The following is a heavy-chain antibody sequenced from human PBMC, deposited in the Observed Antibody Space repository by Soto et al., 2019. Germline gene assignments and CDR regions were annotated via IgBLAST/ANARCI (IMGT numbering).Heavy chain of an antibody. J-gene: IGHJ4*02. CDR3: AREPRTNGNIDY. D-gene: IGHD2-8*01. Sequence: SETLSLTCAVYGGSFSGYYWSWIRQPPGKGLEWIGEINHSGSTNYNPSLKSRVTISVDTSKNQFSLKLSSVTAADTAVYYCAREPRTNGNIDYWGQGTLVTVSS. CDR2: INHSGST. CDR1: GGSFSGYY. V-gene: IGHV4-34*01.